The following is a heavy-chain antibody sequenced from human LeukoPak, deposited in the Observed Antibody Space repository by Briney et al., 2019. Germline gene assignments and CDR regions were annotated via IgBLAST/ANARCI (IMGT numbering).Heavy chain of an antibody. V-gene: IGHV4-4*02. J-gene: IGHJ3*02. D-gene: IGHD6-13*01. CDR3: AREHIAADTRDAFDI. CDR1: GGSINITNW. CDR2: IHHTGGT. Sequence: KPSESLSLTCAVSGGSINITNWWSWVRQPPGKGLEWIGEIHHTGGTNYNPSLKSRVTISLEKSKNQFSVKLSSVTAADTAVYYCAREHIAADTRDAFDIWGLGTMVTVSS.